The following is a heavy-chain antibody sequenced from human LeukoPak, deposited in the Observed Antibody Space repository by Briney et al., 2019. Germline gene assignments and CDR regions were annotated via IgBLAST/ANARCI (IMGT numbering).Heavy chain of an antibody. D-gene: IGHD5-18*01. J-gene: IGHJ4*02. CDR3: ARAGYSYGTGYYFDY. CDR1: GGSISSYY. V-gene: IGHV4-59*01. CDR2: IYYTGAT. Sequence: SETLPLTCTVSGGSISSYYWSWIRLSPGKGLEWIGYIYYTGATYYNPSLKSRVTISLDTSKNQFSLKLSSVTAADAAVYYCARAGYSYGTGYYFDYWGQGALVAVSS.